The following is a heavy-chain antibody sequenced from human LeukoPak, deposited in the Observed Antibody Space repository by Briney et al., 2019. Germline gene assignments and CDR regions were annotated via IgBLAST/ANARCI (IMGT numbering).Heavy chain of an antibody. CDR3: ARDGPATDTDLDC. Sequence: PGGSLRLSCAASGFSFSSHWMIWVRQAPGKGLQWVATIKGDGREKFYVDSVKGRFTISRDNAKNALYLQMNILRAEDTAVYYCARDGPATDTDLDCWGQGTLVIVSS. CDR1: GFSFSSHW. V-gene: IGHV3-7*01. CDR2: IKGDGREK. D-gene: IGHD6-13*01. J-gene: IGHJ4*02.